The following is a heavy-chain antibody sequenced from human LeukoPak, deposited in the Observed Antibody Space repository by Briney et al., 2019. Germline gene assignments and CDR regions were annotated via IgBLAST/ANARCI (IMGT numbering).Heavy chain of an antibody. J-gene: IGHJ6*02. CDR1: GFTFDDYA. D-gene: IGHD1-26*01. CDR3: TKDMVGASYGMDV. Sequence: GRSLRLSCAASGFTFDDYAMHWVRQAPGKGLEWVSAISWNSANVGYAGSVKGRFTISRDNAKNSLYLQMNGLRTEDTALYYCTKDMVGASYGMDVWGQGTTVTVSS. V-gene: IGHV3-9*01. CDR2: ISWNSANV.